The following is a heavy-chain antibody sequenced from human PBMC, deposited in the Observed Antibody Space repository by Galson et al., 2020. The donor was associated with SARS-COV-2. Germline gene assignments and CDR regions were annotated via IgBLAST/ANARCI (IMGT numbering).Heavy chain of an antibody. Sequence: KMSGPTLVKPTQTLTLTCTFSGFSLSTTTVGVGWIRQPPGKALEWLALIYWDDDKRYSPSLKSRLTITKDTSKNQVVLTMTPMDPVETATYYCARYRVAYFYPWGQGTLVTVSS. J-gene: IGHJ5*02. CDR1: GFSLSTTTVG. V-gene: IGHV2-5*02. CDR2: IYWDDDK. CDR3: ARYRVAYFYP. D-gene: IGHD5-18*01.